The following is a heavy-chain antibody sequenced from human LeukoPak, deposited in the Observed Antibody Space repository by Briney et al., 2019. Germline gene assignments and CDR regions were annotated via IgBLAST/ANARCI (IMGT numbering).Heavy chain of an antibody. CDR3: ARMEDSGSYRDY. CDR1: AGTFSSYA. D-gene: IGHD1-26*01. Sequence: SVTVSCKASAGTFSSYAISWVRQAPGQGLEWMGGIIPIFGTANYAQKFQGRVTITADESTSTAYMELSSLRSEDTAVYYCARMEDSGSYRDYWGQGTLVTVSS. V-gene: IGHV1-69*13. CDR2: IIPIFGTA. J-gene: IGHJ4*02.